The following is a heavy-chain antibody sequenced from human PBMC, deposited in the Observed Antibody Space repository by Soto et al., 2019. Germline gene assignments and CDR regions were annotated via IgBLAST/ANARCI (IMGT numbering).Heavy chain of an antibody. D-gene: IGHD3-10*01. CDR3: ARDWITMVRGVYHRWLDP. J-gene: IGHJ5*02. V-gene: IGHV4-59*01. CDR1: GGSISSYY. Sequence: SETLSLTCTVSGGSISSYYWSWIRQPPGKGLEWIGYIYYSGSTNYNPSLKSRVTISVDTSKNQFSLKLSSVTAADTAVYYCARDWITMVRGVYHRWLDPWGQGTLVTVSS. CDR2: IYYSGST.